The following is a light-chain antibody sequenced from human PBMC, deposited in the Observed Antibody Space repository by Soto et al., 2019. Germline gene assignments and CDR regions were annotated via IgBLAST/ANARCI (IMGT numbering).Light chain of an antibody. V-gene: IGKV3-15*01. CDR2: GAS. CDR3: QQYNNWPLT. Sequence: EIMMTQSPATLSVSPGERVTLSCRASQSFSSKVAWYQQKPGQAPRLLMYGASTRATDIPARFSGSGSGTEFTHTISSLQSEDFAVYYCQQYNNWPLTFGGGTKVEIK. J-gene: IGKJ4*01. CDR1: QSFSSK.